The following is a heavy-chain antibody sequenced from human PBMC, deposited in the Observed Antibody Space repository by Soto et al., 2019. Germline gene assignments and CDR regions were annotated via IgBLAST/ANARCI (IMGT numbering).Heavy chain of an antibody. CDR1: GGSVSSTNW. D-gene: IGHD5-18*01. CDR2: IYHIGST. J-gene: IGHJ3*02. V-gene: IGHV4-4*02. Sequence: PSETLSLTCAVSGGSVSSTNWWSWVRQSPGKGLEWIGDIYHIGSTNYNPSLRGRVTISVDKSNNQFSLTLKYVTAADTAVYYCARPNSVENTAGAFDIWGPGTMVS. CDR3: ARPNSVENTAGAFDI.